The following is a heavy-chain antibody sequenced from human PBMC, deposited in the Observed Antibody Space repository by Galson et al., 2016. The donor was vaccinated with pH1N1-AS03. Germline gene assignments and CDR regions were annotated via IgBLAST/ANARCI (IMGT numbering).Heavy chain of an antibody. CDR2: IYPGDSYT. V-gene: IGHV5-51*01. Sequence: QSGAEVKKPGESLKISCKGSGYSFTNYWIGWVRQMSGKGLEWMGIIYPGDSYTRYSPSFQGQVTISSDKSITTAYLQWSNLKASDTAMYYCARHRLSVTHSFSTRGIDVWGKGTTVTVSS. J-gene: IGHJ6*04. CDR1: GYSFTNYW. D-gene: IGHD5/OR15-5a*01. CDR3: ARHRLSVTHSFSTRGIDV.